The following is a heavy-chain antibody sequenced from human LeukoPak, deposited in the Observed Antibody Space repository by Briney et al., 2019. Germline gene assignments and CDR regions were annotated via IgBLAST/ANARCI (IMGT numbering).Heavy chain of an antibody. CDR1: GFTFSSYS. J-gene: IGHJ4*02. V-gene: IGHV3-21*01. CDR3: ARTVQSALDY. D-gene: IGHD4-11*01. Sequence: GGSLRLSCAASGFTFSSYSMNWVRQAPGRGLEWVSSISSSSSYIYYADSVKGRFTISRDNAKNSLYLQMNSLRAEDTALYYCARTVQSALDYWGQGTLVTVSS. CDR2: ISSSSSYI.